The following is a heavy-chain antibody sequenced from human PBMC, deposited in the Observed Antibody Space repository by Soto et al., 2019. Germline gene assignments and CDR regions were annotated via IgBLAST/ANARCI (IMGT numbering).Heavy chain of an antibody. Sequence: GGSLRLSCAASGFTFSNAWMSWVRQAPGKGLEWVGRIKSKTDGGTTDYAAPVKGRFTISRDDSKNTLYLQMNSLKTEDTAVYYCTTSVELSFARDYWGQGTLVTVSS. CDR3: TTSVELSFARDY. D-gene: IGHD3-16*02. J-gene: IGHJ4*02. CDR2: IKSKTDGGTT. CDR1: GFTFSNAW. V-gene: IGHV3-15*01.